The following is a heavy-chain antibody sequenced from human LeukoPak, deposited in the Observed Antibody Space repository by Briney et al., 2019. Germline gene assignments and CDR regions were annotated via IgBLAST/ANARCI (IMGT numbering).Heavy chain of an antibody. Sequence: ASVKVSCKVSGYTFTNYYMHWLQQAPGKGLEWMGLVDPEDGETIYAEKFQGRVTITADTSTDTAYMELSSLRSEDTAVYYCATDLQNEGTGIRWGQGTLVTVSS. D-gene: IGHD1-14*01. V-gene: IGHV1-69-2*01. CDR3: ATDLQNEGTGIR. J-gene: IGHJ4*02. CDR2: VDPEDGET. CDR1: GYTFTNYY.